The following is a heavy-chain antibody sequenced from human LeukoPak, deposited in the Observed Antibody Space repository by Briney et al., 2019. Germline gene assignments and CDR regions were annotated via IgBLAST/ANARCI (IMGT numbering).Heavy chain of an antibody. D-gene: IGHD3/OR15-3a*01. Sequence: SETLSLTCTVSGGSISSCYWSWIRQPPGKGLEWIGYIYYSGSTNYNPSLKSRVTISVDTSKNQFSLKLSSVTAADTAVYYCARAGFGPQGYYYYMDVWGKGTTVTVSS. J-gene: IGHJ6*03. CDR2: IYYSGST. CDR3: ARAGFGPQGYYYYMDV. V-gene: IGHV4-59*01. CDR1: GGSISSCY.